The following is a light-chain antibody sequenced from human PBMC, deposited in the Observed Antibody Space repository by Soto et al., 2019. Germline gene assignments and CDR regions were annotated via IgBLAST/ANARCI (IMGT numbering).Light chain of an antibody. CDR2: GAS. J-gene: IGKJ1*01. CDR1: QSVSSSY. V-gene: IGKV3-20*01. Sequence: IVLTQSPGTLSLSPGERATLSCRASQSVSSSYLAWYQQKPGQAPRRLIYGASSRATGIPDRFSGSRSGTDFTLTVSRLEPEDVAVYYCQQYGSSPRTFGQGTKVDIK. CDR3: QQYGSSPRT.